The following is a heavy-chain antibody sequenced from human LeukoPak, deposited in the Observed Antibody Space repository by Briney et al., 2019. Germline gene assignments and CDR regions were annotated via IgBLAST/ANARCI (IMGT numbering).Heavy chain of an antibody. J-gene: IGHJ4*02. V-gene: IGHV3-23*01. D-gene: IGHD6-19*01. CDR3: AKDNRRHYTSGPNPDSLH. CDR2: ISGSGGST. CDR1: GFTLSNYV. Sequence: GGSLRLSCAVSGFTLSNYVMSWVRQAPGKGLEWVSAISGSGGSTYYADSVKGRFTISRDNAKNSLYLQMNSLRVEDTAFYYCAKDNRRHYTSGPNPDSLHWGQGALVTVSS.